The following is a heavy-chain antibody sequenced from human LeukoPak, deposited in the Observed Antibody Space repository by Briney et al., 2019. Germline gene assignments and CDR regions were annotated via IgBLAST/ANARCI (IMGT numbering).Heavy chain of an antibody. CDR1: GGSFSGYY. D-gene: IGHD3-10*01. CDR2: INHSGST. Sequence: PSETLSLTCAVYGGSFSGYYWSWIRQPPGKGLEWIGGINHSGSTNYNPSLKSRVTISVDTSKNQFSLKLSSVTAADTAVYYCARPTTGYGSGSYYYGYWGQGTLVTVSS. CDR3: ARPTTGYGSGSYYYGY. J-gene: IGHJ4*02. V-gene: IGHV4-34*01.